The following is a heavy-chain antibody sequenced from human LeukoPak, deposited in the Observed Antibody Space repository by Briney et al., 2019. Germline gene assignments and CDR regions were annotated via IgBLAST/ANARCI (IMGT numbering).Heavy chain of an antibody. D-gene: IGHD1-26*01. CDR1: GGTFSSYT. CDR3: ARVPGREYGMDV. CDR2: IIPILGIA. J-gene: IGHJ6*02. Sequence: SVKVSCKASGGTFSSYTISWVRQAPGQGLEWMGRIIPILGIANYAQKFQGRVTITADKSTSTAYMELSSLRSEDTAVYYCARVPGREYGMDVWGQGTTATVSS. V-gene: IGHV1-69*02.